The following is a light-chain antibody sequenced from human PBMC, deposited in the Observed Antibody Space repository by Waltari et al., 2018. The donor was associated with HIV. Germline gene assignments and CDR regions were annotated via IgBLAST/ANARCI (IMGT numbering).Light chain of an antibody. CDR3: QQYGSSPWT. CDR1: QGVSSTY. CDR2: GAS. Sequence: EIVLTQSPGTLSLSPGERATLSCRASQGVSSTYFAWYQHRLGQAPRLLISGASSRATGTPDFTLTISRLEPEDSAVYYCQQYGSSPWTFGQGTKVEVK. J-gene: IGKJ1*01. V-gene: IGKV3-20*01.